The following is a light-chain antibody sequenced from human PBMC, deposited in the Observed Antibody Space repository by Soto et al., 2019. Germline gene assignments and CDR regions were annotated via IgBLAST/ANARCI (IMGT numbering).Light chain of an antibody. CDR3: HQYGSAPAWT. V-gene: IGKV3-20*01. CDR1: QSISSSY. CDR2: GAS. J-gene: IGKJ1*01. Sequence: EIVLTQSPGTLSLFPGERATLSCRASQSISSSYLAWYQQKPGQAPRLLIHGASNRATGIRDRFSGAGSGTDFTLTLSRLEPEDFAVYYCHQYGSAPAWTFGQGTKVEIK.